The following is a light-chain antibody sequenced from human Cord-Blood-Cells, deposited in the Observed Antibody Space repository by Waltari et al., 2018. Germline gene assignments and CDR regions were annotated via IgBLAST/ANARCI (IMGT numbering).Light chain of an antibody. Sequence: EIVMTQSPATLSVSPGERATLSCRASQSVSSNLAWYQQKPGQAPRLLLYGASTSATGIPARFSGSGSGTEFTLTISSLQSEDFAVYYCQQYNNWPPNTFGPGTKVDIK. CDR1: QSVSSN. CDR3: QQYNNWPPNT. J-gene: IGKJ3*01. V-gene: IGKV3-15*01. CDR2: GAS.